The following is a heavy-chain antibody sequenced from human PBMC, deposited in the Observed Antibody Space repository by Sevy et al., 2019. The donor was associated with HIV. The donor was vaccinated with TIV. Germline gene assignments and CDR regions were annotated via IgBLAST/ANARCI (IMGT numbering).Heavy chain of an antibody. Sequence: ASVKVSCKASGYTFSSYGITWVRQAPGQGLEWMGLISTYNGDTNYAQKFQGRVTMTTDTSTSTAYMDLGSLRFDDTAVYYCARLDLSGSGWYGNGMDVWGQGTTVTVSS. CDR1: GYTFSSYG. V-gene: IGHV1-18*01. J-gene: IGHJ6*02. CDR3: ARLDLSGSGWYGNGMDV. D-gene: IGHD6-19*01. CDR2: ISTYNGDT.